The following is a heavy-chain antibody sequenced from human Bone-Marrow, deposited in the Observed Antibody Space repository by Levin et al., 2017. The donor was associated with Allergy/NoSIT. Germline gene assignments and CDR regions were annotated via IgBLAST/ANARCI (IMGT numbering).Heavy chain of an antibody. Sequence: GGSLRLSCAASGFTFSSYSMNWVRQAPGKGLEWVSSISSSSSYIYYADSVKGRFTISRDNAKNSLYLQMNSLRAEDTAVYYCARDSPSRAMVESDYYGMDGWGQGTTVTVSS. CDR1: GFTFSSYS. D-gene: IGHD5-18*01. CDR3: ARDSPSRAMVESDYYGMDG. CDR2: ISSSSSYI. J-gene: IGHJ6*02. V-gene: IGHV3-21*01.